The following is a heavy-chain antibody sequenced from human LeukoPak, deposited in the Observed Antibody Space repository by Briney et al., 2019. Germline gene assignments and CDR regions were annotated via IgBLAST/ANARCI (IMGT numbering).Heavy chain of an antibody. CDR2: IKQDGSEK. CDR1: GFTFSSYW. D-gene: IGHD5-12*01. Sequence: GGTQRLSCAASGFTFSSYWMSWVRQAPGKGLEWVANIKQDGSEKYYVDSVKGRFTISRDSAKNSLYLQMNSLRAEDTAVYYCARDHRGYEAFDIWGQGTMVTVSS. V-gene: IGHV3-7*01. J-gene: IGHJ3*02. CDR3: ARDHRGYEAFDI.